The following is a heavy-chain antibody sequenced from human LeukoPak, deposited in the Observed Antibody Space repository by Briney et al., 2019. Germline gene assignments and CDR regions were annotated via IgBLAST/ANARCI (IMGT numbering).Heavy chain of an antibody. D-gene: IGHD2-2*02. CDR3: ARALYTNTWFYYYYGVDV. J-gene: IGHJ6*02. V-gene: IGHV3-33*08. CDR2: IWFDGSSK. Sequence: GGSLRLSCAASGFTFSSYSMNWVRQAPGKGLEWVALIWFDGSSKYYADSVKGRFTISRDNSQDTLYLQMTSLRADDTAIYYCARALYTNTWFYYYYGVDVWGQGTAVTVSS. CDR1: GFTFSSYS.